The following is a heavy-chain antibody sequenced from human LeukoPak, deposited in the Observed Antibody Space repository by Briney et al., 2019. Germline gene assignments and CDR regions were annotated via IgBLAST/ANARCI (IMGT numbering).Heavy chain of an antibody. CDR1: GFTLTSSA. J-gene: IGHJ4*02. CDR2: IVVGSGNT. D-gene: IGHD3-3*01. CDR3: AAGTLYDFWSGYSDRYFDY. Sequence: GASVKVSCKASGFTLTSSAMQWVRQARGQRLEWIGWIVVGSGNTNYAQKFQERVTITRDMSTSTAYMELSSLRSEDTAVYYCAAGTLYDFWSGYSDRYFDYWGQGTLVTVSS. V-gene: IGHV1-58*02.